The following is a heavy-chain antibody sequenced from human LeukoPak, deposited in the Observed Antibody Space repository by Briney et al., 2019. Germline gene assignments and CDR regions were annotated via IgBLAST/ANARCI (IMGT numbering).Heavy chain of an antibody. Sequence: SETLSLTCTVSGGSISSSNYYWGWIRQPPGKGLKWIGSIYYSGSTNYNPSLKSRVTISVDTSKNQFSLKLSSVTAADTAVYYCARRGLWRWLQSGRAGGGGHFDYWGQGTLVTVSS. D-gene: IGHD5-24*01. CDR3: ARRGLWRWLQSGRAGGGGHFDY. V-gene: IGHV4-39*07. CDR2: IYYSGST. CDR1: GGSISSSNYY. J-gene: IGHJ4*02.